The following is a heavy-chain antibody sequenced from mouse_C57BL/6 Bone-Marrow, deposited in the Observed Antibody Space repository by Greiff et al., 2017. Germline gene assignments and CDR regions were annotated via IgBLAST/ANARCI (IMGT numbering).Heavy chain of an antibody. CDR1: GYTFTSYW. J-gene: IGHJ2*01. CDR2: IDPSDSYT. D-gene: IGHD2-12*01. V-gene: IGHV1-50*01. CDR3: ARETDDVYFDY. Sequence: VKLQQPGAELVKPGASVKLSCKASGYTFTSYWMQWVKQRPGQGLEWIGEIDPSDSYTNYNQKFKGKATLTVDTSSSTAYMQLSSLTSEDSAVYYCARETDDVYFDYWGQGTTLTVSS.